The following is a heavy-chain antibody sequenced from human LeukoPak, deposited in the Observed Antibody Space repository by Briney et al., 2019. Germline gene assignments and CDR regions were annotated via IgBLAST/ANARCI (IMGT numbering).Heavy chain of an antibody. Sequence: SVKVSCKASGYIFTSYYMNWVRQAPGQGLEWMGRIIPILGIANYAQKFQGRVTITADKSTSTAYMELSSLRSEDTAVYYCARDGGIVVVPAATRGGGGEEGYCTNGVCNYYGMDVWGQGTTVTVSS. J-gene: IGHJ6*02. CDR3: ARDGGIVVVPAATRGGGGEEGYCTNGVCNYYGMDV. CDR1: GYIFTSYY. D-gene: IGHD2-8*01. CDR2: IIPILGIA. V-gene: IGHV1-69*04.